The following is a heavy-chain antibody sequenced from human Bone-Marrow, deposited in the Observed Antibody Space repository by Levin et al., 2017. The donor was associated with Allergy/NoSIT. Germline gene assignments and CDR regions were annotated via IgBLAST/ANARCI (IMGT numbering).Heavy chain of an antibody. J-gene: IGHJ4*02. CDR1: GFIVSANY. Sequence: GESLKISCTASGFIVSANYMSWVRQAPGKGLEWVALIYSGGSIRYADSVKGRFTVSRDNSKNTLFLQMSSLRAEDTAVYYCAGHTEGDCWGQGALVTVSS. D-gene: IGHD4-11*01. CDR2: IYSGGSI. CDR3: AGHTEGDC. V-gene: IGHV3-66*04.